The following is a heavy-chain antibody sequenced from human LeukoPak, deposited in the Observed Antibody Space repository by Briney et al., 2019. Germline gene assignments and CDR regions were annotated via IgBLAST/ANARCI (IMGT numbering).Heavy chain of an antibody. Sequence: GESLRLSCSASGFTFSSYSMHWVRQAPGKGLEYVSGISSNGGSKNYADSVKGRFTISRDNSKNTLYLQMSSLRPEDTAVYYCVASPDIVAPFDYWGQGTLVTVSS. V-gene: IGHV3-64D*09. D-gene: IGHD5-12*01. CDR2: ISSNGGSK. CDR3: VASPDIVAPFDY. J-gene: IGHJ4*02. CDR1: GFTFSSYS.